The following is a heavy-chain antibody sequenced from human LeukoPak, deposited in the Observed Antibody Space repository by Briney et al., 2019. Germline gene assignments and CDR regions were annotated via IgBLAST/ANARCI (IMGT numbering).Heavy chain of an antibody. CDR2: IYYSGST. V-gene: IGHV4-39*07. CDR1: GGSISSSSHY. D-gene: IGHD1-14*01. CDR3: ARSRPSRTWFDS. J-gene: IGHJ5*01. Sequence: PSETLSLTCTVSGGSISSSSHYWGWIRQPPGKGLEWIGSIYYSGSTYYNPSLKSRVTISVDTSKNQFSLKLSSVTAADTAVYYCARSRPSRTWFDSWGQGTLVTVSS.